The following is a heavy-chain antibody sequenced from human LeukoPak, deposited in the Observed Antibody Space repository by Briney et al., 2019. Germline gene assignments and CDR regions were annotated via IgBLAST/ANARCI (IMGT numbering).Heavy chain of an antibody. CDR2: ISGSGIST. V-gene: IGHV3-23*01. D-gene: IGHD3-16*01. CDR3: ARRGDYFDY. J-gene: IGHJ4*02. CDR1: GFTFNNYW. Sequence: PGGSLRLSCAASGFTFNNYWMSWVRQAPGKGLEWVSTISGSGISTYYADSVKGRFTISRDNSKNTLYLQMNSLRAEDTAVYYCARRGDYFDYWGQGTLVTVSS.